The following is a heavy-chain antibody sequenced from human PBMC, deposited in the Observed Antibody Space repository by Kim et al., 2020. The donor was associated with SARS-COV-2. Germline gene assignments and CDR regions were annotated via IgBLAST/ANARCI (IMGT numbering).Heavy chain of an antibody. CDR2: IYYSGST. CDR3: ARSNGGLGSGGSWRGVNWCDP. J-gene: IGHJ5*02. D-gene: IGHD2-15*01. CDR1: GGSISSGGYS. Sequence: SETLSLTCAVSGGSISSGGYSWTWIRQPPGKGLEWIGYIYYSGSTYYNPSLKSRVTISVDRSKNQFSMKLSSVTAADTAVYYCARSNGGLGSGGSWRGVNWCDPWGQGTLVTVSS. V-gene: IGHV4-30-2*01.